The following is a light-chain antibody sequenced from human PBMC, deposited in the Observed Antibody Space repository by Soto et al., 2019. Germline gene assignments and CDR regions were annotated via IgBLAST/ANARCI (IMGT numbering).Light chain of an antibody. CDR3: SSYRSGGTFV. CDR2: EDS. Sequence: QSALTQPASVSGSPGQSITISCTGTSSDVGSYNLVSWYQQHPGKAPKVLIYEDSNRPSGVSNRFSGSKSGNTASLTISGLQAEDEADYYCSSYRSGGTFVFGSGTKLTVL. J-gene: IGLJ1*01. CDR1: SSDVGSYNL. V-gene: IGLV2-14*02.